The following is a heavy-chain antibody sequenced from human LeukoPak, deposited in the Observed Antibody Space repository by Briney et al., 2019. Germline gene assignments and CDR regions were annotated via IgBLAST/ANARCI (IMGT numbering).Heavy chain of an antibody. CDR1: GGSISSGGYS. J-gene: IGHJ3*02. Sequence: SQTLSLTCAVSGGSISSGGYSWSWIRQPPGKGLEWIGYIYHSGSTNYNPSLKSRVTISVDTSKNQFSLKLSSVTAADTAVYYCARVGSSTGGDAFDIWGQGTMVTVSS. CDR2: IYHSGST. D-gene: IGHD6-6*01. V-gene: IGHV4-30-2*01. CDR3: ARVGSSTGGDAFDI.